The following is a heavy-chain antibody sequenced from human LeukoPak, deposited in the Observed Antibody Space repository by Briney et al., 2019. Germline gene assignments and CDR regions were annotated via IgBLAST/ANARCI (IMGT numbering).Heavy chain of an antibody. CDR2: INPNSGGT. J-gene: IGHJ6*03. CDR1: GYTFTGYY. CDR3: ARRPGNYYYYYMDV. Sequence: ASVKVSCKASGYTFTGYYMHWVRQAPGQGLEWMGWINPNSGGTNYAQKFQGRVTMTRDTSISTVYMELSRLRSDDTAVYYCARRPGNYYYYYMDVWGKGTTVTVSS. D-gene: IGHD1-1*01. V-gene: IGHV1-2*02.